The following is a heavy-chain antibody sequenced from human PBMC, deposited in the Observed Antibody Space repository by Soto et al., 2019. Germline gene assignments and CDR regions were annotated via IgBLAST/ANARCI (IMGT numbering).Heavy chain of an antibody. CDR2: ISGSGATK. Sequence: VGSLRLSCAASGFTFSSHSINWVRQAPGKGLEWVSYISGSGATKYYADSVKGRFTISRDNARNSLYLQMSSLSDEDTAVYYCARAIRGFSYVVDYWGQGTLVTVSS. CDR1: GFTFSSHS. V-gene: IGHV3-48*02. D-gene: IGHD5-18*01. J-gene: IGHJ4*02. CDR3: ARAIRGFSYVVDY.